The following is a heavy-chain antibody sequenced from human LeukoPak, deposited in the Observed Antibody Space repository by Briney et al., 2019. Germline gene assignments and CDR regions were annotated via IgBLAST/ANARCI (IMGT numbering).Heavy chain of an antibody. J-gene: IGHJ6*02. CDR3: ARDRFAYGSGSYYNVPFPYGMDV. CDR1: GYTFTSYG. Sequence: ASVKVSCKASGYTFTSYGISWVRQAPGQGLEWMGWISAYNGNTNYAQKLQGRVTVTTDTSTSTAYMELRSLRSDDTAVYYCARDRFAYGSGSYYNVPFPYGMDVWGQGTTVTVSS. V-gene: IGHV1-18*01. CDR2: ISAYNGNT. D-gene: IGHD3-10*01.